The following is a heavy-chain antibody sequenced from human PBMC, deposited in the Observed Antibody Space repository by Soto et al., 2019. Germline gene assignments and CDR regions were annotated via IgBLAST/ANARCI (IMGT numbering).Heavy chain of an antibody. Sequence: QVHLVESGGGVVQPGGSLRLSCTTSGFTFNRYGMHWVRQAPGKGPECLALISYDGRNTYYADSVNGRFTISRDNSKDTVYMQMNQLRLEDTAVYYCAKVGNPLDFTRPFDSGGQGTLVTVSS. CDR1: GFTFNRYG. CDR3: AKVGNPLDFTRPFDS. CDR2: ISYDGRNT. V-gene: IGHV3-30*18. J-gene: IGHJ4*02. D-gene: IGHD2-2*01.